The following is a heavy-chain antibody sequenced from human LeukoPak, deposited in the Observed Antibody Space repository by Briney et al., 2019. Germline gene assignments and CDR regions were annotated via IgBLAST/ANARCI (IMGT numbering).Heavy chain of an antibody. CDR1: GFTFDDYA. CDR2: ISWNSGSI. V-gene: IGHV3-9*01. Sequence: PGRSLRLSCAASGFTFDDYAMHWVRQAPGKGLEWVSGISWNSGSIGYADSVKGRFTISRDNAKNSLYLQMNSLRAEDTALYYCASYGDSVEAFDIWGQGTMVTVSS. J-gene: IGHJ3*02. D-gene: IGHD4-17*01. CDR3: ASYGDSVEAFDI.